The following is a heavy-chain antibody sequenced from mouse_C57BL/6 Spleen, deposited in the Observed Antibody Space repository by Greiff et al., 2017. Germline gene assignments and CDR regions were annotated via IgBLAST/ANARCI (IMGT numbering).Heavy chain of an antibody. CDR3: ARSGLGRGVRFAY. CDR1: GYTFTDYS. D-gene: IGHD1-1*01. J-gene: IGHJ3*01. Sequence: EVQLVQSGPELVKPGASVKIPCKASGYTFTDYSMDWVKQSPGKSLEWIGDINPNNGGTIYNQKFKGKATLTVDKSSSTAYMGRRSLTSEDTAVYYWARSGLGRGVRFAYWGQGTLVTVSA. V-gene: IGHV1-18*01. CDR2: INPNNGGT.